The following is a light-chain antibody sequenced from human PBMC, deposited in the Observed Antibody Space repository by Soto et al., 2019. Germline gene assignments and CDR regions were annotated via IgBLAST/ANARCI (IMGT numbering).Light chain of an antibody. Sequence: EIVLTQSPGTLSLSPGERATLSCRASQSVSSSYLAWYQQKPGQAPRLLIYGASSRATGIPDRFSGSGSGTDFTLTISRLEPEGFAVYFCQQYGNSPPNTFGQGTKVDIK. V-gene: IGKV3-20*01. CDR2: GAS. CDR1: QSVSSSY. CDR3: QQYGNSPPNT. J-gene: IGKJ2*01.